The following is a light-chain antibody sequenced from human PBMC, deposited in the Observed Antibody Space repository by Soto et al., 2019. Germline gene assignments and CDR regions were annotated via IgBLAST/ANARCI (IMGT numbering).Light chain of an antibody. CDR3: SSYTSSSTRV. Sequence: QSALTQPASVSGSPGQSITISCTGTRSDVGGYNYVSWYQQHPGKAPKLMIYEVSNRSSGVSNRFSGSKSGNTASLTISGLQAEDEADYYCSSYTSSSTRVFGGGTKLTVL. V-gene: IGLV2-14*01. J-gene: IGLJ3*02. CDR2: EVS. CDR1: RSDVGGYNY.